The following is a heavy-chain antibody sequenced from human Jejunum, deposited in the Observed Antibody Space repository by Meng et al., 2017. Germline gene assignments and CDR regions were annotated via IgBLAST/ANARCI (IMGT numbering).Heavy chain of an antibody. D-gene: IGHD3-16*02. CDR1: GFTLSWCA. CDR3: ATNSTQTYYDVFGGFFVVSRPLPPDY. CDR2: VRSDGGRK. V-gene: IGHV3-30*02. J-gene: IGHJ4*01. Sequence: GGSLRLSCAGTGFTLSWCAIHWVRQSPGRGLDWVVIVRSDGGRKYYVDSVKGQFTIPRDNSKHTKSLQLTSLRVGDTAVCNCATNSTQTYYDVFGGFFVVSRPLPPDYWGHGIQVTVSS.